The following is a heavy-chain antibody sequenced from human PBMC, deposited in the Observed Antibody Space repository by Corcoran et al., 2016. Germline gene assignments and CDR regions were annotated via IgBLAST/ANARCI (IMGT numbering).Heavy chain of an antibody. J-gene: IGHJ6*02. CDR1: GGSFSGYY. Sequence: QVQLQQWGAGLLKPSETLSLTCAVYGGSFSGYYWSWNRQPPGKGLEWIGEINHSGSTNYNPSLKSRVTISVDTSKNQFSLKLSSVTAADTAVYYCARGTAARSVGYGMDVWGQGTTVTVSS. D-gene: IGHD6-6*01. CDR2: INHSGST. V-gene: IGHV4-34*01. CDR3: ARGTAARSVGYGMDV.